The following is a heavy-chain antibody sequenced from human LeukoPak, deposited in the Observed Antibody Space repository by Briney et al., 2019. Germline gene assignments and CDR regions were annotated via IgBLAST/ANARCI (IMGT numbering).Heavy chain of an antibody. Sequence: GGSLRLSCAASGFTFSSYAMSWVRQAPGKGLEWVAFLRYDGTNKYYADSVKGRFTISRDNSKNTLYLQMNSLRAEDTAVYYCAKEYDILTGYYAFDIWGQGTMVTVSS. CDR3: AKEYDILTGYYAFDI. V-gene: IGHV3-30*02. CDR1: GFTFSSYA. J-gene: IGHJ3*02. D-gene: IGHD3-9*01. CDR2: LRYDGTNK.